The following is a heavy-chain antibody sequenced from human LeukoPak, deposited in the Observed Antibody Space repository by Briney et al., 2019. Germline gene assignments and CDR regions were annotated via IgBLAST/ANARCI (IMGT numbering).Heavy chain of an antibody. Sequence: GGSLRLSCAASGFTFSSYNMNWVRQAPGKGLEWVSSISSSSGYIYYADSVMGRFTISRDNAKNSLYLQMNSLRAEDTAVTWRRTYNRFDPWGQGTLVTVSS. V-gene: IGHV3-21*01. CDR1: GFTFSSYN. CDR3: RTYNRFDP. J-gene: IGHJ5*02. CDR2: ISSSSGYI. D-gene: IGHD5-24*01.